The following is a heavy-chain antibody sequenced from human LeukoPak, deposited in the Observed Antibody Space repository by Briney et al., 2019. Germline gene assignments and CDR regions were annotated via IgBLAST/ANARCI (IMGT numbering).Heavy chain of an antibody. J-gene: IGHJ4*02. CDR1: GFTFSSYG. CDR2: ISYDGSNK. Sequence: PGRSLRLSCAASGFTFSSYGMHWVRQAPGKGLEWVAVISYDGSNKYYADSVKGRFTISRDNSKNTLYLQMNSLRAEDTAVYYCAKIFPRKRTMVRGALDYWGQGTLVTVSS. CDR3: AKIFPRKRTMVRGALDY. D-gene: IGHD3-10*01. V-gene: IGHV3-30*18.